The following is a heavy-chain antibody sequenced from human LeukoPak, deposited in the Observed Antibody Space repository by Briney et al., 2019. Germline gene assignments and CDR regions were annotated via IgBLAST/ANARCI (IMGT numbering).Heavy chain of an antibody. V-gene: IGHV4-4*02. D-gene: IGHD6-19*01. CDR2: IYHSGST. J-gene: IGHJ4*02. CDR1: GGSISSSNW. CDR3: ARVDPSGYSSGWPFDY. Sequence: SETLSLTCAVSGGSISSSNWWSWVRQPPGKGLEWIGEIYHSGSTNYNPSLKSRVTISVDKSKNQFSLKLSSVTAADTAVYYCARVDPSGYSSGWPFDYWGQGTLVTVSS.